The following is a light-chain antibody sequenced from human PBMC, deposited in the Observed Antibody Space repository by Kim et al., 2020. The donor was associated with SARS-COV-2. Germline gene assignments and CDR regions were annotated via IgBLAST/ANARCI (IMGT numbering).Light chain of an antibody. Sequence: KVTNSGSGSSSNLGNNYVSWDQQFQGTAPNLLIYDNNKRPSGIPDRFSGSKSGSSATLDITGLQTGDEADYYCGTWDDSLSAVIFGGGTKLTVL. V-gene: IGLV1-51*01. CDR1: SSNLGNNY. CDR3: GTWDDSLSAVI. CDR2: DNN. J-gene: IGLJ2*01.